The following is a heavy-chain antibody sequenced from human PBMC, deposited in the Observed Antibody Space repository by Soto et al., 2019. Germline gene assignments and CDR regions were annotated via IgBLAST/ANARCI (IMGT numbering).Heavy chain of an antibody. CDR2: ISSSSSYI. Sequence: EVQLVESGGGLVKPGASLRLSCAASGFTFSSYNMNWVRQAPGKGLEWVSWISSSSSYIDYADSVKGRFTISRDKAKNSLYLQMNSLRAEDTAVYYCARDGARDGDFDFWGQGTLVTVSS. J-gene: IGHJ4*02. V-gene: IGHV3-21*01. CDR3: ARDGARDGDFDF. CDR1: GFTFSSYN. D-gene: IGHD7-27*01.